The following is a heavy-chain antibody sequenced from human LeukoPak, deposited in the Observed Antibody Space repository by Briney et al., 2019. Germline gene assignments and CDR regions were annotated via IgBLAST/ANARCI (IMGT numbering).Heavy chain of an antibody. CDR3: ARGSDGDPSPFDY. J-gene: IGHJ4*02. CDR1: GDSVSSNSAA. CDR2: TYYRSKWYN. V-gene: IGHV6-1*01. Sequence: SQTLSLTCAISGDSVSSNSAAWNWIRQSPSRGLEWLGRTYYRSKWYNDYAISVKSRITINPDASKNQFSLKLSSVTAADTAVYYCARGSDGDPSPFDYWGQGTLVTVSS. D-gene: IGHD4-17*01.